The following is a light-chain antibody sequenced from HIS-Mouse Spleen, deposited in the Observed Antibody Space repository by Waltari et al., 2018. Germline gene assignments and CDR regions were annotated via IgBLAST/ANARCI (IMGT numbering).Light chain of an antibody. J-gene: IGLJ2*01. Sequence: QSALTQPRSVSGSPGQSVTISCTGTSSDVGGYNYFSWYQQHPGKAPKLMIYGVSKRPSGVPDRFSGSKSGNTASLTISGLQAEDEADYYCCSYAGSYTFVFGGGTKLTVL. CDR2: GVS. V-gene: IGLV2-11*01. CDR3: CSYAGSYTFV. CDR1: SSDVGGYNY.